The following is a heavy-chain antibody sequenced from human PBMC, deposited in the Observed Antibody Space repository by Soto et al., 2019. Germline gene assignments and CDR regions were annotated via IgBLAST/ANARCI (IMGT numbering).Heavy chain of an antibody. CDR1: GFTFSRYW. CDR3: ASNYAYAEGYYWYGIDV. CDR2: ISSYGSDT. J-gene: IGHJ6*02. Sequence: VQLVESGGGLVLPGGSLRLSCAASGFTFSRYWMHWVRQAPGKGLVWVSRISSYGSDTHYADSVKGRFTISRDHAKNTLYLQMNSLRADDTAVYYCASNYAYAEGYYWYGIDVWGQGTTVTVSS. V-gene: IGHV3-74*01. D-gene: IGHD3-16*01.